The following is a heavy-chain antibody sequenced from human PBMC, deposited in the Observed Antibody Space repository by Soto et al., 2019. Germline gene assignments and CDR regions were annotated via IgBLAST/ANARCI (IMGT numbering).Heavy chain of an antibody. V-gene: IGHV4-30-4*01. Sequence: SETLSLTCTVSGGSISSGDYYWSWIRQPPGKGLEWIGYIYYSGSTYYNPSLKSRVTISVDTSKNQFSLKLSSVTAADTAVYYCARTPPDIVVVPAAIQGYGMDVWGPGXTVTVSS. D-gene: IGHD2-2*02. J-gene: IGHJ6*02. CDR3: ARTPPDIVVVPAAIQGYGMDV. CDR1: GGSISSGDYY. CDR2: IYYSGST.